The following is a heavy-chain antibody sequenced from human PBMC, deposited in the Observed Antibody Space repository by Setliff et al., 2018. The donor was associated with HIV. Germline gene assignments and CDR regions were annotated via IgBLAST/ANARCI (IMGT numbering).Heavy chain of an antibody. J-gene: IGHJ4*02. CDR1: EFTFSSYA. CDR2: ITGSGDTI. D-gene: IGHD5-18*01. V-gene: IGHV3-48*04. Sequence: GGSLRLSCAASEFTFSSYAMHRVRQAPGKGPEWVSYITGSGDTIYYADSVKGRFTMSRDNAKNSLFLQMNSLRAEDTAVYYCASIELAAMVPVDYWGQGTLVTVSS. CDR3: ASIELAAMVPVDY.